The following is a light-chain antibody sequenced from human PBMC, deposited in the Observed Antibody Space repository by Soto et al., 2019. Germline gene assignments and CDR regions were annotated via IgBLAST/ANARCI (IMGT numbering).Light chain of an antibody. V-gene: IGKV3-20*01. J-gene: IGKJ1*01. CDR3: GQFVSSPPRT. CDR2: DAS. Sequence: VLTHSPGTLGLSPGARVTPSCRASRRVYSSYLAWYQQRPGQAPRLLFYDASIRATGIADRFSGSGSGTNFTLTISRLEPEDFAVYYCGQFVSSPPRTFGQGTKVDIK. CDR1: RRVYSSY.